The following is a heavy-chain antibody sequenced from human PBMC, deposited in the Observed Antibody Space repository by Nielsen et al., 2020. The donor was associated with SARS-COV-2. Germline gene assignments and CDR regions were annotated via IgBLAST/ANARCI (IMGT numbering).Heavy chain of an antibody. V-gene: IGHV1-46*01. J-gene: IGHJ6*02. Sequence: ASVKVSCKASGYTFTSYYMHWVRQAPGQGLEWMGIINPSGGSTSYAQKFQGRVTMTRDTSTSTVYMELSRLRSDDTAVYYCARGDYGSGKGYYGMDVWGQGTTVTVSS. CDR2: INPSGGST. CDR3: ARGDYGSGKGYYGMDV. D-gene: IGHD3-10*01. CDR1: GYTFTSYY.